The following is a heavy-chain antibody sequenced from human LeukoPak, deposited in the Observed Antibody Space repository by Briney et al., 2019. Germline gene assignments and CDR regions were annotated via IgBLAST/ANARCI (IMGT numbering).Heavy chain of an antibody. Sequence: SETLSLTCTVSGRSMSSYYWTWIRQPPGKGLEWIGYIYYRGGTNYNPSLKSRVSISVDTSKNQFSLKLSSVTAADTGVYYCARVVSSWSQLDYWGQGTLVTVSS. V-gene: IGHV4-59*01. CDR3: ARVVSSWSQLDY. D-gene: IGHD6-13*01. CDR2: IYYRGGT. J-gene: IGHJ4*02. CDR1: GRSMSSYY.